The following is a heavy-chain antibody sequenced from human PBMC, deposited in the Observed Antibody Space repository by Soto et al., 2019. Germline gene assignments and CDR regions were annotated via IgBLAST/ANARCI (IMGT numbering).Heavy chain of an antibody. CDR3: TTVCGGDCYSPDYYYGMDV. CDR1: GFTFSNAW. D-gene: IGHD2-21*02. CDR2: IKSKTDGGTT. Sequence: GGSLRLSCAASGFTFSNAWMNWVRQAPGKGLEWVGRIKSKTDGGTTDYAAPVKGRFTISRDDSKNTLYLQMNSLKTEDTAVYYCTTVCGGDCYSPDYYYGMDVWGQGTTVTVSS. V-gene: IGHV3-15*07. J-gene: IGHJ6*02.